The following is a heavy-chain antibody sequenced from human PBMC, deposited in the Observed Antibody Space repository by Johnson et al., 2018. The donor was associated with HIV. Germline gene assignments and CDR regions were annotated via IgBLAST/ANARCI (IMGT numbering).Heavy chain of an antibody. CDR3: ARESITMIVVVTHDAFDI. Sequence: QVQLVESGGGLIQPGGSLRLSCAASGFTVSSNYMSWVRQAPGKGLEWVAVISSDGSNKYYADSVKGRFTISRDNSKNTPYLQMNSLRAEDTAVDYCARESITMIVVVTHDAFDIWGQGTMVTVSS. CDR1: GFTVSSNY. J-gene: IGHJ3*02. CDR2: ISSDGSNK. D-gene: IGHD3-22*01. V-gene: IGHV3-30-3*01.